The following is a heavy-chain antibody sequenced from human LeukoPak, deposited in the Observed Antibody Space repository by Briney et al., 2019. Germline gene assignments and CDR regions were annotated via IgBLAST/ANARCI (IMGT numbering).Heavy chain of an antibody. D-gene: IGHD3-10*01. J-gene: IGHJ4*02. CDR2: IHPLDSDS. CDR3: ARRLLGGSGSFDY. Sequence: GESLKISCKGSGYSFTRHWIGWIRQMPGKGLEWMGLIHPLDSDSRYSPSFQGQVTMSADKSINTVYLQWSSLKASDTAMYFYARRLLGGSGSFDYWGQGTVVTVSS. V-gene: IGHV5-51*01. CDR1: GYSFTRHW.